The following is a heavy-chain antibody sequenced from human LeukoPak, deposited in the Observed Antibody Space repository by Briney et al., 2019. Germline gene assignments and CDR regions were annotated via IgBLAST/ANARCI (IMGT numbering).Heavy chain of an antibody. CDR3: VRDLDLGGYSSFEY. Sequence: GGSLRLSCAASGFTFSSYFWMHWVRPGPGKGLVWVSRIKSDGSSSTYADSVKGRFTISRDNAKNSLYLQMNTLRAEDTAVYYCVRDLDLGGYSSFEYWGQGTLVTVSS. J-gene: IGHJ4*02. V-gene: IGHV3-74*01. D-gene: IGHD4-23*01. CDR2: IKSDGSSS. CDR1: GFTFSSYFW.